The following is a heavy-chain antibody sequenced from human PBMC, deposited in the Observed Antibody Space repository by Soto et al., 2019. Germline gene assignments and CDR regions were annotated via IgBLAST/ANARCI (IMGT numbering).Heavy chain of an antibody. CDR2: IYYSGST. V-gene: IGHV4-59*08. D-gene: IGHD1-1*01. Sequence: QVQLQESGPGLVKPSETLSLTCTVSGGSISSYYWSWIRQPPGKGLEWIGYIYYSGSTNYNPSLKXRVTMSVDTSKNQFSLKLSSVTAADTAVYYCARHGRWHDLDIWGQGTMVTVSS. CDR1: GGSISSYY. CDR3: ARHGRWHDLDI. J-gene: IGHJ3*02.